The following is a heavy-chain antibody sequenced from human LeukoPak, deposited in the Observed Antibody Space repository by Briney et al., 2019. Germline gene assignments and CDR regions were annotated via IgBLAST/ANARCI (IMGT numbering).Heavy chain of an antibody. CDR1: GGSISSGSYY. CDR2: IYTSGST. V-gene: IGHV4-61*02. J-gene: IGHJ4*02. CDR3: ARDQNYYGSVFFDY. Sequence: PSETLSLTCTVSGGSISSGSYYWSWIRQPAGKGLEWIGRIYTSGSTNYNPSLKSRVTISVDTSKNQFSLKLSSVTAADTAVYYCARDQNYYGSVFFDYWGQGTLVTVSS. D-gene: IGHD3-10*01.